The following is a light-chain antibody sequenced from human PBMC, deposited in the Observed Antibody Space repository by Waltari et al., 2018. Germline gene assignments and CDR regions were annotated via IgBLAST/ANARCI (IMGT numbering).Light chain of an antibody. CDR3: PQIASLPRT. CDR1: KSIGSR. CDR2: YAS. V-gene: IGKV6D-21*02. J-gene: IGKJ1*01. Sequence: TCRARKSIGSRLHWYQQNPDYSTKHLIKYASQSISGDPSRVSGSGSGTDFTLTVNSLEAEDVAVYYCPQIASLPRTFGPGTKVEIK.